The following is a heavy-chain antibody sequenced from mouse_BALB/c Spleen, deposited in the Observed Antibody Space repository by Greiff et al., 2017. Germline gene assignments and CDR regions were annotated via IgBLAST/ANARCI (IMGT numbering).Heavy chain of an antibody. Sequence: EVKLVESGGGLVQPGGSLRLSCATSGFTFTDYYMSWVRQPPGKALEWLGFIRNKANGYTTEYSASVKGRFTISRDNSQSILYLQMNTLRAEDSATYYGARNPSRRYGSAYYYAMDYWGQGTSVTVSS. CDR3: ARNPSRRYGSAYYYAMDY. V-gene: IGHV7-3*02. D-gene: IGHD1-1*01. J-gene: IGHJ4*01. CDR2: IRNKANGYTT. CDR1: GFTFTDYY.